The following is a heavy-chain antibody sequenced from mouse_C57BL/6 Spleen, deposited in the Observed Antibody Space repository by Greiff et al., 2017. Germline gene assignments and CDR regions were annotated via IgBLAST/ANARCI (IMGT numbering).Heavy chain of an antibody. Sequence: EVKLMESGGGLVQPKGSLKLSCAASGFSFNTYAMNWVRQAPGKGLEWVARIRSKSNNYATYYADSVKDSFTISRDDSESMLYLQMNNLKTEDTAMYYCVRWDGTNYAMDYWGQGTSVTVSS. V-gene: IGHV10-1*01. J-gene: IGHJ4*01. CDR2: IRSKSNNYAT. CDR3: VRWDGTNYAMDY. D-gene: IGHD4-1*01. CDR1: GFSFNTYA.